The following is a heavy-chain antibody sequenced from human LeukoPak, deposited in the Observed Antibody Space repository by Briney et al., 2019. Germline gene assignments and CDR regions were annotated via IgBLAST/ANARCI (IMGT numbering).Heavy chain of an antibody. CDR1: GFTFSSYG. Sequence: GGSLRLSCAASGFTFSSYGMSWVRQAPGKGLEWISYISSSGDTIYYADSVKGRFTISRDNAKNSLYLQMNSLRADDTAVYYCARGGGQFDYWGQGTLVTVSS. J-gene: IGHJ4*02. V-gene: IGHV3-48*04. CDR3: ARGGGQFDY. D-gene: IGHD2-15*01. CDR2: ISSSGDTI.